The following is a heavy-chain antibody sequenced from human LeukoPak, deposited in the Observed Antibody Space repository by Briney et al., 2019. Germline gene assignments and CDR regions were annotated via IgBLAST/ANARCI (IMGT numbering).Heavy chain of an antibody. D-gene: IGHD3-22*01. J-gene: IGHJ4*02. CDR2: ISYDGTNK. V-gene: IGHV3-30*01. CDR1: GFTFSSYA. CDR3: ARDLTGWGESSGYSDY. Sequence: PGRPLRLSCAASGFTFSSYAMHWVRQAPGKGLEWVALISYDGTNKFYEDSVKGRFTISRDNSKNTLFLQVNSLRAEDTAVYYCARDLTGWGESSGYSDYWGQGTLVTVSS.